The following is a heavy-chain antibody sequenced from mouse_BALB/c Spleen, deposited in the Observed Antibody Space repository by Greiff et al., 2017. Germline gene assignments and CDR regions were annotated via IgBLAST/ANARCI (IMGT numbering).Heavy chain of an antibody. CDR2: IYPGNVNT. J-gene: IGHJ2*01. V-gene: IGHV1S56*01. Sequence: QVQLQQSGPELVKPGASVRISCKASGYTFTSYYIHWVKQRPGQGLEWIGWIYPGNVNTKYNEKFKGKATLTADKSSSTAYMQLSSLTSEDSAVYFCARECITTAHYFDYWGQGTTLTVSS. CDR3: ARECITTAHYFDY. CDR1: GYTFTSYY. D-gene: IGHD1-2*01.